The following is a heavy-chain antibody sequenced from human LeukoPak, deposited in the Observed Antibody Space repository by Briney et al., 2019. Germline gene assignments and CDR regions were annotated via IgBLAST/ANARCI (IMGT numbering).Heavy chain of an antibody. V-gene: IGHV3-53*01. Sequence: PGGSLRLSCAASGFTVSSNYMSWVRQAPGKGLEWVSVIYSGGSTYYADSVKGRFTISRDNSKNTLYLQMNSLRAEDTAVYYCAKRGVTGYKEAFDYWGQGTLVTVSS. CDR3: AKRGVTGYKEAFDY. D-gene: IGHD3-9*01. CDR1: GFTVSSNY. J-gene: IGHJ4*02. CDR2: IYSGGST.